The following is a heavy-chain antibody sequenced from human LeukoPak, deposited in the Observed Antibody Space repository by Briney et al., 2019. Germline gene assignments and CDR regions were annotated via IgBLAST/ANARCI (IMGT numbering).Heavy chain of an antibody. J-gene: IGHJ4*02. CDR2: ISSSSSTI. Sequence: GGSLRLSCAASGFTFSSYSMNWVRQAPGKGLEWVSYISSSSSTIYYADSVKGRFTISRDNAKNSLYLQMNSLRAEDTAVYYCARVLLGSGWYDFDYWGQGTLVTVSS. D-gene: IGHD6-19*01. CDR3: ARVLLGSGWYDFDY. V-gene: IGHV3-48*01. CDR1: GFTFSSYS.